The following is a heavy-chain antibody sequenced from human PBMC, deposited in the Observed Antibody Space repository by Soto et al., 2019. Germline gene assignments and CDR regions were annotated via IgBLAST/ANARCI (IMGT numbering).Heavy chain of an antibody. V-gene: IGHV1-69*06. CDR3: ARAPRYCTGVSCQGFQDAFDI. Sequence: SVKVSCKASGGTFSSSAISWVRQAPGQGLEWMGGIIPIFGTANYAQKFQGRVTITADTSTSTAYMDLSSLRSEDTAVYYCARAPRYCTGVSCQGFQDAFDICGQATILT. CDR1: GGTFSSSA. D-gene: IGHD2-15*01. J-gene: IGHJ3*02. CDR2: IIPIFGTA.